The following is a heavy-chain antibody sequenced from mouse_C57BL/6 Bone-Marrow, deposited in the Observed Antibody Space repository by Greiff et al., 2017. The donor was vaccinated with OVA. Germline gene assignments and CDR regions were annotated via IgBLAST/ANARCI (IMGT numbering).Heavy chain of an antibody. D-gene: IGHD2-3*01. CDR2: IYPGDGDT. CDR3: ARHEDGYYASYFDY. Sequence: QVQLQQSGPELVKPGASVKISCKAAGYAFSSSWMNWVKQRPGKGLEWIGRIYPGDGDTNYNGKFKGKATLTADKSSSTAYMQLSSLTSEDSAVYSCARHEDGYYASYFDYWGQGTTLTVSS. J-gene: IGHJ2*01. CDR1: GYAFSSSW. V-gene: IGHV1-82*01.